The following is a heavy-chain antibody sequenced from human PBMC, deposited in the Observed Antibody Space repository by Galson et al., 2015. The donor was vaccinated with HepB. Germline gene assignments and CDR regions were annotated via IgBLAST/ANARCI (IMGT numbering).Heavy chain of an antibody. CDR3: ARASWGETMVRGVNTYLYYYYYMDV. Sequence: SVKVSCKASGGTFSSYAISWVRQAPGQGLEWMGGIIPIFGTANYTQKFQGRVTITADESTSTAYMELSSLRSEDTAVYYCARASWGETMVRGVNTYLYYYYYMDVWGKGTTVTVSS. D-gene: IGHD3-10*01. CDR1: GGTFSSYA. CDR2: IIPIFGTA. J-gene: IGHJ6*03. V-gene: IGHV1-69*13.